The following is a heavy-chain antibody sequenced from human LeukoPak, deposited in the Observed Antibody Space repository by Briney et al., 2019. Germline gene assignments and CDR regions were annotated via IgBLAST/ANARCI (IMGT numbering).Heavy chain of an antibody. CDR2: ISGYNGNT. CDR1: GYTFSNYG. V-gene: IGHV1-18*01. D-gene: IGHD4-23*01. Sequence: ASVKVSCKASGYTFSNYGINWVRQAPGQGLEWMGWISGYNGNTNYAQKVQGRVTMTTDTSTSTVYMELRSLRADDTAVYYCARDGGNSYEDWFDPWGQGTLVTVSS. CDR3: ARDGGNSYEDWFDP. J-gene: IGHJ5*02.